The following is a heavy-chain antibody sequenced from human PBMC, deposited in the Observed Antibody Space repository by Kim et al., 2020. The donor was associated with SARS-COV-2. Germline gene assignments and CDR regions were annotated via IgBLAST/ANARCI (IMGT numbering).Heavy chain of an antibody. CDR3: ATGTPYYDSSGYHGWFDP. D-gene: IGHD3-22*01. CDR1: GYTLTELS. V-gene: IGHV1-24*01. J-gene: IGHJ5*02. Sequence: ASVKVSCKVSGYTLTELSMHWVRQAPGKGLEWMGGFDPEDGETIYAQKFQGRVTMTEDTSTDTAYMELSSLRSEDTAVDYCATGTPYYDSSGYHGWFDPWGQGALVIVS. CDR2: FDPEDGET.